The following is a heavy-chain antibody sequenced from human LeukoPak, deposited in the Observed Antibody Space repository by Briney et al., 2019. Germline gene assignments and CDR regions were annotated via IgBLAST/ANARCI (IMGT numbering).Heavy chain of an antibody. J-gene: IGHJ4*02. CDR1: GSTFNSYW. D-gene: IGHD6-19*01. CDR2: INSDGSST. Sequence: GGSLRLSCAASGSTFNSYWIHWVRQAPGKGLVWLSRINSDGSSTIYADSVKGRFTISRDNAKNTVYLQMNSLRAEDTAVYHCVRKTDSGWYFDYWGQGTLVTVSS. CDR3: VRKTDSGWYFDY. V-gene: IGHV3-74*01.